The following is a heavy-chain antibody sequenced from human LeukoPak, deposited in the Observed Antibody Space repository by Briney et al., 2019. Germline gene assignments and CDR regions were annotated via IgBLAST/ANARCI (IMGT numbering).Heavy chain of an antibody. Sequence: PGGSLRLSCAASGFTVSSNYMSWVRQAPGKGLEWVSSISSSSSYIYYADSVKGRFTISRDNAKNSLYLQMNSLRAEDTAVYYCAGPSYYYDSSGYGPLGYWGQGTLVTVSS. CDR1: GFTVSSNY. CDR2: ISSSSSYI. J-gene: IGHJ4*02. CDR3: AGPSYYYDSSGYGPLGY. D-gene: IGHD3-22*01. V-gene: IGHV3-21*01.